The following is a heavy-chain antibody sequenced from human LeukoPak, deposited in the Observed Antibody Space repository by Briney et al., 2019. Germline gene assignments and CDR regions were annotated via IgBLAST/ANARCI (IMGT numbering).Heavy chain of an antibody. CDR3: ARQWGGYDYYFDY. CDR2: LYTSGRT. V-gene: IGHV4-61*02. J-gene: IGHJ4*02. D-gene: IGHD5-12*01. Sequence: PSETLSLTCTVSGGSISSGTYYWSWIRQPAGKGLEWIGRLYTSGRTNYNPSLKRRVTLSLDTSKNQFSLKLSSVTAADTAVYYCARQWGGYDYYFDYWGQGTLVTVSS. CDR1: GGSISSGTYY.